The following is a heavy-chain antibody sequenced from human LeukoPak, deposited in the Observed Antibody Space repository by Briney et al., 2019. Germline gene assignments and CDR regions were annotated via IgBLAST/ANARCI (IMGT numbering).Heavy chain of an antibody. Sequence: GGSLRLSCAASGFTFSSYGMHWVRQAPGKGLEWVAVISYDGSNKYYADSVKGRFTISRDNSKNTLYLQMNSLRAEDTAVYYCANNAGYCSSTSCYEVDYWGQGTLVTVSS. J-gene: IGHJ4*02. CDR2: ISYDGSNK. V-gene: IGHV3-30*18. CDR3: ANNAGYCSSTSCYEVDY. D-gene: IGHD2-2*01. CDR1: GFTFSSYG.